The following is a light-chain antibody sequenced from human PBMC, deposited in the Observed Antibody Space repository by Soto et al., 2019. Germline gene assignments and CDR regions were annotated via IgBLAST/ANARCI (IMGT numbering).Light chain of an antibody. CDR1: SSNIGSLYD. V-gene: IGLV1-40*01. CDR2: DNS. Sequence: QSVLTQPPSVSGAPGQRVTISCTGSSSNIGSLYDVHWYQQLPGTAPKLLIYDNSNRPSGVPDRFSGSKSGTSASLDITGLQADYEADYYCQSYDSSLSASVFGGGTKLTVL. J-gene: IGLJ2*01. CDR3: QSYDSSLSASV.